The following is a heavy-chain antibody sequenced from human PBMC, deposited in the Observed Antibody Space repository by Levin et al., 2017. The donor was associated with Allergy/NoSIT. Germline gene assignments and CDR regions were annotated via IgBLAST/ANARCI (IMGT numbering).Heavy chain of an antibody. CDR3: AKGRFGGCNGGDS. CDR1: GFSFSSCA. V-gene: IGHV3-23*01. D-gene: IGHD6-19*01. J-gene: IGHJ4*02. CDR2: ISASGGGT. Sequence: GESLKISCAASGFSFSSCAMTWVRQAPGKGLEWVSAISASGGGTYYADSVKGRFTISRDTSKNTLYLQMDSLRAEDTAVYYCAKGRFGGCNGGDSWGQGTLVTVSS.